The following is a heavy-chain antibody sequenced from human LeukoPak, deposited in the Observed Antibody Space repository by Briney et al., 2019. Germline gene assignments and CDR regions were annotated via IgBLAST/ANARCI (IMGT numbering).Heavy chain of an antibody. J-gene: IGHJ4*02. CDR2: TYYRSKWYN. CDR1: GDSVSSNSAA. V-gene: IGHV6-1*01. CDR3: ARDPTYYDFWSGYSPFWD. Sequence: SQTLSLTCAISGDSVSSNSAAWNWIRQSPSRGLEWLGRTYYRSKWYNDYAVSVKSRITINPDTSKNQFSLQLNSVTPEDTAVYYCARDPTYYDFWSGYSPFWDWGQGTLVTVSS. D-gene: IGHD3-3*01.